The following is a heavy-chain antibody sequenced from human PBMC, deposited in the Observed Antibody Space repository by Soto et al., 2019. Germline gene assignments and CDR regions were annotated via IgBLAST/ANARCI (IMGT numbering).Heavy chain of an antibody. Sequence: VQLVQSGAEVKKPGASVQVSCKTSGYSFSNYSMHWVRQVPGQGLEWMGKINPNGGSTSLAQKFKGAVTLTMDTSTMTGYMELSSLTSEDTADYYCARDGVQLWPRYYFDYLGQGTLVTVSS. CDR2: INPNGGST. J-gene: IGHJ4*02. CDR1: GYSFSNYS. D-gene: IGHD1-1*01. CDR3: ARDGVQLWPRYYFDY. V-gene: IGHV1-46*01.